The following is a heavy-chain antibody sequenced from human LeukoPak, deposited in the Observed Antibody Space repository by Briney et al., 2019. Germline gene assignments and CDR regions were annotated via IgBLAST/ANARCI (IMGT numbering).Heavy chain of an antibody. CDR3: ATARTIFGEINDY. V-gene: IGHV1-69*04. J-gene: IGHJ4*02. CDR1: GGTFSSYA. CDR2: IIPILGIA. Sequence: ASVKVSCKASGGTFSSYAISLVRQAPRQGLEWMGRIIPILGIANYAQKFQGRVTITADKSTSTAYMELSSLRSEDTAVYYCATARTIFGEINDYWGQGTLVTVSS. D-gene: IGHD3-3*01.